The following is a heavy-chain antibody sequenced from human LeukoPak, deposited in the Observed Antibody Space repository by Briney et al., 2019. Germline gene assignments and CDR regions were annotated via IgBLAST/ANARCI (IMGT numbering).Heavy chain of an antibody. V-gene: IGHV1-2*02. J-gene: IGHJ4*02. CDR1: GYTFTGYY. CDR3: VADYDSSGYYDY. Sequence: ASVKVSCKASGYTFTGYYMHWVRQAPGQGLEWMGWINPNSGGTNYAQKFQGRVTMTRDTSISTAYMELSSLKSEDTAVYYCVADYDSSGYYDYWGQGTLVTVSS. D-gene: IGHD3-22*01. CDR2: INPNSGGT.